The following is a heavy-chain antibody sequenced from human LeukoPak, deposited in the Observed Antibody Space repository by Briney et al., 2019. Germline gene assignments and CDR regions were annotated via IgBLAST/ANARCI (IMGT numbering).Heavy chain of an antibody. J-gene: IGHJ6*02. CDR3: AKGPYYYGSGSSSPNYFYAMDV. V-gene: IGHV3-23*01. CDR1: GFTFSSYA. CDR2: ISGGGGTT. Sequence: GGSLRLSCAASGFTFSSYAMSWARQAPGKGLEWVSAISGGGGTTYYADSVKGRFAVSRDNSKNTLYMQMNSLRAADTAVYYCAKGPYYYGSGSSSPNYFYAMDVWGQGTTVTVSS. D-gene: IGHD3-10*01.